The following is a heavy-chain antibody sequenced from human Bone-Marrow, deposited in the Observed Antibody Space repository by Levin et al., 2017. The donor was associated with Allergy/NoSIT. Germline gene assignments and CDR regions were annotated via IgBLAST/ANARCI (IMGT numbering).Heavy chain of an antibody. J-gene: IGHJ4*02. V-gene: IGHV1-69*13. CDR1: GDTFISDA. Sequence: PAASVKVSCKSYGDTFISDAISWVRQAPGQGPEWMGGIIPIFTTPTYAPSFQHRLTITADEPTKTVFMELSRLKDDDSAVYFCARSYCGGDCFSPFDYWGQGTLVTVSS. D-gene: IGHD2-21*02. CDR3: ARSYCGGDCFSPFDY. CDR2: IIPIFTTP.